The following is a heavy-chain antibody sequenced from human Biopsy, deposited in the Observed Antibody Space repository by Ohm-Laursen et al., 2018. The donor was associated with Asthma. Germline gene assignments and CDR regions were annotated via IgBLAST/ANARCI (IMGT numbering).Heavy chain of an antibody. CDR1: GGSISSGAYF. J-gene: IGHJ5*01. CDR2: INYSGTT. D-gene: IGHD2-2*01. Sequence: TLSLTCSVSGGSISSGAYFWSWARQHPGKGLEWIGYINYSGTTYYNPSLKSRVTIAVETSKNQFSLTQTSVTAADTALYYCARDLAGHCTSASCYGFDSWGQGAQVTVSS. V-gene: IGHV4-31*03. CDR3: ARDLAGHCTSASCYGFDS.